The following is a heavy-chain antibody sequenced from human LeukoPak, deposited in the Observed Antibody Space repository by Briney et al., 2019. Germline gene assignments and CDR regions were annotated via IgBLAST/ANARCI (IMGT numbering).Heavy chain of an antibody. Sequence: SETLSLTCTVSGGSISSYYWSWIRQPPGKGLEWIGYIYYSGSTNYNPSLKSRVTISVDTSKNQFSLKLSSVTAADTAVYYCARRGAAVRGFGAVDYWGQGTLVTVSS. CDR2: IYYSGST. CDR3: ARRGAAVRGFGAVDY. D-gene: IGHD3-10*01. J-gene: IGHJ4*02. V-gene: IGHV4-59*12. CDR1: GGSISSYY.